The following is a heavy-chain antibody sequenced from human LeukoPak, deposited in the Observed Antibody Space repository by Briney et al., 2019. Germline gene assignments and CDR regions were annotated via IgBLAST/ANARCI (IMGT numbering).Heavy chain of an antibody. V-gene: IGHV1-18*04. CDR2: ISAYNGNT. D-gene: IGHD1-7*01. J-gene: IGHJ4*02. Sequence: ASVKVSCKASGYTFTGYYMHWVRQAPGQGLEWMGWISAYNGNTNYAQKLQGRVTMTTDTSTSTAYMELRSLRSDDTAVYYCARIPNYPVDYWGQGTLVTVSS. CDR1: GYTFTGYY. CDR3: ARIPNYPVDY.